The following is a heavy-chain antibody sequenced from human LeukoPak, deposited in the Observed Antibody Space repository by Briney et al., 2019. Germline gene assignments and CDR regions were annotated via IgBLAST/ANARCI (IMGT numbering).Heavy chain of an antibody. CDR1: GGSISSYY. V-gene: IGHV4-59*01. CDR3: VRSKWELLDY. J-gene: IGHJ4*02. CDR2: IYYSGST. D-gene: IGHD1-26*01. Sequence: SETLSLTCTVSGGSISSYYWSWIRQPPGKGLEWIGYIYYSGSTNYNPSLKSRVTISVDTSKNQFSLKLSSVTAADTAVYYCVRSKWELLDYWGQGTLVTVSS.